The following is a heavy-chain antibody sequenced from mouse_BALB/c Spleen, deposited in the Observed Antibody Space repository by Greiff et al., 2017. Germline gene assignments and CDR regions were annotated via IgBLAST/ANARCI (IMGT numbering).Heavy chain of an antibody. CDR3: ARGGRIYYDYDDGAWFAY. CDR1: GFTFSSYA. D-gene: IGHD2-4*01. CDR2: ISSGGST. J-gene: IGHJ3*01. V-gene: IGHV5-6-5*01. Sequence: EVQRVESGGGLVKPGGSLKLSCAASGFTFSSYAMSWVRQTPEKRLEWVASISSGGSTYYPDSVKGRFTISRDNARNILYLQMSSLRSEDTAMYYCARGGRIYYDYDDGAWFAYWGQGTLVTVSA.